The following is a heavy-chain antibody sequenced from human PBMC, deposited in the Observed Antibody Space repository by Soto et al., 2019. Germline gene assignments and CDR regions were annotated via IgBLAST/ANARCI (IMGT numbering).Heavy chain of an antibody. D-gene: IGHD3-10*01. J-gene: IGHJ4*02. Sequence: EVQLVQTGGGLIKPGGSLSLSFAASGLSVSTKYMSWVRQAPGKGLKWVSLTYTGGNSNFADFVKGRFIVSRDISKNTLFLHMNSLAAEDTAVYYCAREGYAYGLDFWGQGSLVTVSS. CDR1: GLSVSTKY. CDR2: TYTGGNS. CDR3: AREGYAYGLDF. V-gene: IGHV3-53*02.